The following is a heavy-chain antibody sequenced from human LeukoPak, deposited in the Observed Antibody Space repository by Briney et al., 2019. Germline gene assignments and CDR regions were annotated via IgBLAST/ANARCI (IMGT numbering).Heavy chain of an antibody. V-gene: IGHV3-48*03. D-gene: IGHD3-3*01. CDR1: GFTFSSYE. CDR3: ARGRPLTIFGVVTGMDV. CDR2: VSSSGSTI. Sequence: GGSLRLSCAASGFTFSSYEMNWVRQAPGKGLEWVSYVSSSGSTIYYADSVKGRFTISRDNAKNSLYLQMNSLRAEDTAVYYCARGRPLTIFGVVTGMDVWGQGTTVTVSS. J-gene: IGHJ6*02.